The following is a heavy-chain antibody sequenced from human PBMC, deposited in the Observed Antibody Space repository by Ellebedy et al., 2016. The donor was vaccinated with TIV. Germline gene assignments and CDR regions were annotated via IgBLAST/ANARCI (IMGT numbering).Heavy chain of an antibody. Sequence: GESLKISCAASGFTFTNHWMSWVRQAPGKGLEWVANINQDGSEKYYVDSVKGRFTISRDNAQKSLDLQMSSLRAEDTAVYFCTREGAVRGAPAYLAYDFWGQGTLVTVSS. V-gene: IGHV3-7*01. CDR2: INQDGSEK. CDR1: GFTFTNHW. D-gene: IGHD2/OR15-2a*01. CDR3: TREGAVRGAPAYLAYDF. J-gene: IGHJ4*02.